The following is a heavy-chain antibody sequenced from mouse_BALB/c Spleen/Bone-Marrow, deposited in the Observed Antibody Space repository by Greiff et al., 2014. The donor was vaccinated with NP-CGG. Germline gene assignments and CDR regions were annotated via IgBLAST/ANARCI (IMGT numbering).Heavy chain of an antibody. CDR1: GFNIKDTY. CDR3: ATLTGTFDY. V-gene: IGHV14-3*02. D-gene: IGHD4-1*01. CDR2: IDPANGYT. J-gene: IGHJ2*01. Sequence: VQLKESGAELVKPGASVKLSCTASGFNIKDTYMNWVKQRAEQGLEWIGRIDPANGYTEYDPKFQGKATIIAGTSSNTAYLQLGSLTSGDTAVYYCATLTGTFDYWAQGTTLTVSS.